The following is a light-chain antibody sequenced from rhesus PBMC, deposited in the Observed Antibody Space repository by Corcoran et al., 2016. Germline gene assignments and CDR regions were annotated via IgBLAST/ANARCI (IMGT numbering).Light chain of an antibody. Sequence: DIQLTQSPSSLSASAGYRVTITCRASENLNNYLHWYQQKPGKAPKLLISKTSTLQSGAPSRFSGSGSGTDYTLTLSSLQPEDFAFCNCQQHYGVPWTFGRGTKVDIE. V-gene: IGKV1-74*01. CDR2: KTS. J-gene: IGKJ1*01. CDR3: QQHYGVPWT. CDR1: ENLNNY.